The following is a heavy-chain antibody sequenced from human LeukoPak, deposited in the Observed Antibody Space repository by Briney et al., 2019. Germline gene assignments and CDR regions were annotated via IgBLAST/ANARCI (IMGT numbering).Heavy chain of an antibody. J-gene: IGHJ6*02. Sequence: GGSLRLSCAASGFNFSNSAMTWVRQAPGKGLDWVSAINGDGGRTYHADSVKGRFTISRDNSKNTLYLQMNSLRVEDTAVYYCAKDIKGTNYYYYGMGAWGQWTTDTVSS. D-gene: IGHD1-14*01. CDR2: INGDGGRT. CDR1: GFNFSNSA. CDR3: AKDIKGTNYYYYGMGA. V-gene: IGHV3-23*01.